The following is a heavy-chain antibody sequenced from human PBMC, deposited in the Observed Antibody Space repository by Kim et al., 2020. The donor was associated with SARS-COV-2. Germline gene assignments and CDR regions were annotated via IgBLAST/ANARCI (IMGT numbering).Heavy chain of an antibody. J-gene: IGHJ3*02. CDR3: ARETVVTPDAFDI. Sequence: YADAVKGRFTKATDNDKNSLYLQMNSLRAEDTAVYYCARETVVTPDAFDIWGQGTMVTVSS. V-gene: IGHV3-48*03. D-gene: IGHD2-21*02.